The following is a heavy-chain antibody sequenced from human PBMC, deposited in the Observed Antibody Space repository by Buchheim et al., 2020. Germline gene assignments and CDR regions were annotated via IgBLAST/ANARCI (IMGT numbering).Heavy chain of an antibody. CDR2: MSHRGSP. CDR1: GGSFSAHY. Sequence: QVQLQQWGAGLLKPSETLSLTCGVSGGSFSAHYSSWIRQSPGKGLEGIGEMSHRGSPKYNPSLKSRVTLSLDTSKKQFSLGLRSVTAADTAVYYCARGGLLVRYQDYMDVWGKGTT. CDR3: ARGGLLVRYQDYMDV. J-gene: IGHJ6*03. V-gene: IGHV4-34*01. D-gene: IGHD2-2*01.